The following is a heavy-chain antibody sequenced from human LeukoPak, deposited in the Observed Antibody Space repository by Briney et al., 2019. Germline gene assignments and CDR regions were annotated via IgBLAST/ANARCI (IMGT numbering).Heavy chain of an antibody. CDR1: GLPIADFA. J-gene: IGHJ4*02. Sequence: GGSLRLSCVASGLPIADFAMHWVRQAPGKGLEWVSLISGDGVSTFYADSVKGRFSISRDNSKNSVYLEMTSLRTEDAAMYYCAKESGKFDYWGQGTLVAVSS. V-gene: IGHV3-43*02. CDR3: AKESGKFDY. CDR2: ISGDGVST.